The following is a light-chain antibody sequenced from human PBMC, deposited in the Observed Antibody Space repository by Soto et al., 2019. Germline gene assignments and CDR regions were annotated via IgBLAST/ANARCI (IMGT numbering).Light chain of an antibody. V-gene: IGLV2-11*01. CDR2: DVN. J-gene: IGLJ3*02. CDR3: CSYAGSYIWV. Sequence: QSVLTQPRSVSGSPGQSVTISCTGTSIGVGGYNYVSWYQQHPGKAPKLMIYDVNKRPSGVPDRFSGSKSGNTASLTISGLQAEDEADYYCCSYAGSYIWVFGGGTKLTVL. CDR1: SIGVGGYNY.